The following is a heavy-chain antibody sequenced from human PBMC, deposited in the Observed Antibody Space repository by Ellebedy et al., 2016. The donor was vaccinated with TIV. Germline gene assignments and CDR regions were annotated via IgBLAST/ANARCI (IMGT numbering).Heavy chain of an antibody. CDR3: ARGFIAVVPAAPPLDY. J-gene: IGHJ4*02. CDR2: IWNDGSNK. V-gene: IGHV3-30*19. D-gene: IGHD2-2*01. CDR1: GFTFSSYG. Sequence: GGSLRLXXAASGFTFSSYGMHWVRQAPGKGLEWVAAIWNDGSNKYYADSVKGRFTISRDNSKNTLYLQMNSLRAEDTAVYYCARGFIAVVPAAPPLDYWGQGTLVTVSS.